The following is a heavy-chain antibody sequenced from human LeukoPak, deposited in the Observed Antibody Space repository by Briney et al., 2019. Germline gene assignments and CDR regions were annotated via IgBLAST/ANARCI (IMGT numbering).Heavy chain of an antibody. CDR1: RFTFSNYA. Sequence: GGSLRLSCAASRFTFSNYAMSWVRQAPGKGLEWVYTITDSSGGSTYYADSVKGRFTISRDNSKNPLYLQMNSLRAEDTAVYYCAKVPYCTNGLCYTRYYFDYWGQGTLLTVSS. CDR3: AKVPYCTNGLCYTRYYFDY. CDR2: ITDSSGGST. J-gene: IGHJ4*02. D-gene: IGHD2-8*01. V-gene: IGHV3-23*01.